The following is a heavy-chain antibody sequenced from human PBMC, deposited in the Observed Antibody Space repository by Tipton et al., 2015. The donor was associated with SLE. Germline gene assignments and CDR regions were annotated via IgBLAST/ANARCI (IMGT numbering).Heavy chain of an antibody. Sequence: SLRLSCAASGFTFSSYSMNWVRQAPGKGLEWVSYISSSSSSTIYYADSVKGRFTISRDNAKNSPYLQMNSLRAEDTAVYYCASLVVVPAATGDYWGQGTLVTVSS. D-gene: IGHD2-2*01. CDR3: ASLVVVPAATGDY. V-gene: IGHV3-48*01. J-gene: IGHJ4*02. CDR1: GFTFSSYS. CDR2: ISSSSSSTI.